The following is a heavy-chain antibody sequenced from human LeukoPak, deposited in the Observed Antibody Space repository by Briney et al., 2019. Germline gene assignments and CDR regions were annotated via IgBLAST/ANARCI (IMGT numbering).Heavy chain of an antibody. V-gene: IGHV1-69*05. J-gene: IGHJ4*02. Sequence: SVKVSCKASGGTFSSYAISWVRQAPGQGLAWMGGIIPIFGTANYAQKFQGRVTITTDESTSTAYMELSSLRSEDTAVYYCARGDYGDYYFDYWGQGTLVTVSS. CDR1: GGTFSSYA. CDR2: IIPIFGTA. D-gene: IGHD4-17*01. CDR3: ARGDYGDYYFDY.